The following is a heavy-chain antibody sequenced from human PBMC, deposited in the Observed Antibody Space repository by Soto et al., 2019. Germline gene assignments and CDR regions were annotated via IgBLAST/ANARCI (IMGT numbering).Heavy chain of an antibody. J-gene: IGHJ6*03. Sequence: EVHLLESGGGLVQPGGSLRLSCAASGFSFNIYAMKWVRQAPGKGLECVATISAGGGNTYYADSVYARFTVSRDNSKNTLYLQMNSLRADATAVYYCAKATTYDYYFYMDVWGKGTTVTVSS. D-gene: IGHD1-1*01. CDR1: GFSFNIYA. CDR2: ISAGGGNT. CDR3: AKATTYDYYFYMDV. V-gene: IGHV3-23*01.